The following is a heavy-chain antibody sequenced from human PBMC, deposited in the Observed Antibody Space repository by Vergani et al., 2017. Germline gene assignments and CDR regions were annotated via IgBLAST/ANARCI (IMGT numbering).Heavy chain of an antibody. D-gene: IGHD1-26*01. J-gene: IGHJ4*02. CDR3: AGGVEASSGSYYLAPLDY. CDR2: IIPIVGTA. Sequence: QVQLVQSGAEVKKPGSSVKVSCKASGGTFSSYAISWVRQAPGQGLERMGGIIPIVGTANYAQKFQGRVTSTADNSTSTAYMELSSLRSEDTAVYYWAGGVEASSGSYYLAPLDYWSQGSLVTVSS. V-gene: IGHV1-69*06. CDR1: GGTFSSYA.